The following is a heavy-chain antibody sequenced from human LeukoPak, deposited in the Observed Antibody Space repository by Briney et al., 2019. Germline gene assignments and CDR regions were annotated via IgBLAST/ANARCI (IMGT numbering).Heavy chain of an antibody. CDR2: MNPNSGNT. CDR3: ARVVTAHKGFDAFDI. CDR1: GYTFTSYD. D-gene: IGHD2-21*02. V-gene: IGHV1-8*01. Sequence: EASVKVSCKASGYTFTSYDINWVRQATGQGLEWMGWMNPNSGNTCYAQKFQGRVTMTRNTSISTAYMELSSLRSEDTAVYYCARVVTAHKGFDAFDIWGQGTMVTVSS. J-gene: IGHJ3*02.